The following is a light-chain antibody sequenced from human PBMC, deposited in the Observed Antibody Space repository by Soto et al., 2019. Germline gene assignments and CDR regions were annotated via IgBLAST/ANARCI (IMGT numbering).Light chain of an antibody. J-gene: IGKJ1*01. CDR3: QQSYSTPWT. V-gene: IGKV1-39*01. Sequence: IQMTQSPSTLSASVGYRVTITCRASQRISTYLNWYQQTKGKTPKILIYAASSLQSGFPSRLSGSGSGTHFTLPISSLQPDDFETYYCQQSYSTPWTFGQGTKVDIK. CDR1: QRISTY. CDR2: AAS.